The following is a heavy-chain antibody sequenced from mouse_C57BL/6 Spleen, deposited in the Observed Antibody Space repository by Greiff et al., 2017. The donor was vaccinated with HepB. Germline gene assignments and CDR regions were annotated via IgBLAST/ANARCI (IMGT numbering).Heavy chain of an antibody. J-gene: IGHJ2*01. D-gene: IGHD3-3*01. Sequence: DVKLQESGAELVKPGASVKLSCSASGFNIKDYYMHWVKQRTEQGLEWIGRIDPEDGETKYAPKFQGNATITADTTSNTAYLQLSSLTSEDTAVYYCARGGDHYYFDYWGQGTTLTVSS. CDR3: ARGGDHYYFDY. CDR2: IDPEDGET. CDR1: GFNIKDYY. V-gene: IGHV14-2*01.